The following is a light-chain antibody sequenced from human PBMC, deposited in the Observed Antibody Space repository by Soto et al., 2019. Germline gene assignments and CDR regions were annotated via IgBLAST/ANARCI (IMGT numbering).Light chain of an antibody. Sequence: QSVLTQPPSVSGAPGQRVTISCTGSSSNIGAGHDVHWYQQLPGTAPKLLIYGNSNRPSGVPDRFSGSKSGTSASLAITGLQADDEADYYCQSYDSSLSGSAYVFGTGTKLTVL. CDR3: QSYDSSLSGSAYV. CDR2: GNS. V-gene: IGLV1-40*01. CDR1: SSNIGAGHD. J-gene: IGLJ1*01.